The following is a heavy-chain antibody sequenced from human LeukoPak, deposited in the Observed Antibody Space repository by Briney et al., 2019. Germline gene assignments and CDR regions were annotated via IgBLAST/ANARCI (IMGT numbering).Heavy chain of an antibody. V-gene: IGHV3-30*18. CDR3: AKSGSSSGWYGGSRY. Sequence: GRSLRLSCAASGFTFSSYGMHWVRQAPGKGLEWVAVISYDGSNKYYADPVKGRFTISRDNSKNTLYLQMNSLRAEDTAVYYCAKSGSSSGWYGGSRYWGQGTLVTVSS. D-gene: IGHD6-19*01. J-gene: IGHJ4*02. CDR2: ISYDGSNK. CDR1: GFTFSSYG.